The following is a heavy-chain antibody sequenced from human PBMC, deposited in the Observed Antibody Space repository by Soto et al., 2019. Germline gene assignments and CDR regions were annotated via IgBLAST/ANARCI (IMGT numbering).Heavy chain of an antibody. D-gene: IGHD6-13*01. CDR1: GFTFSSYA. CDR2: ISGSGGST. V-gene: IGHV3-23*01. J-gene: IGHJ4*02. Sequence: PGGSLGLSCAASGFTFSSYAMSWVRQAPGKGLEWVSAISGSGGSTYYADSVKGRFTISRGNSKNTLYLQMNSLRAEDTAVYYCAKTKKIAAHGDYWGQGTLVTVSS. CDR3: AKTKKIAAHGDY.